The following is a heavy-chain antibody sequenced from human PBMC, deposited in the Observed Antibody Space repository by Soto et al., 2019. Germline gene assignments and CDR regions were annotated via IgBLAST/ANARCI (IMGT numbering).Heavy chain of an antibody. D-gene: IGHD7-27*01. V-gene: IGHV4-34*01. CDR3: AREPLTGVGRAFDI. CDR2: INHSGST. Sequence: SENPSLTCAVYGGSFSGYYWSWIRQPPGKGLEWIGEINHSGSTNYNPSLKSRVTISVDTSKNQFSLKLSSVTAADTAVYYCAREPLTGVGRAFDIWGQGTMVTVSS. J-gene: IGHJ3*02. CDR1: GGSFSGYY.